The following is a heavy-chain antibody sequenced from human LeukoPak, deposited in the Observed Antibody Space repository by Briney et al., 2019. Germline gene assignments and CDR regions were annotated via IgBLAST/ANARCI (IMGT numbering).Heavy chain of an antibody. CDR1: GFTFSSYG. CDR2: ISYDGSNK. J-gene: IGHJ4*02. D-gene: IGHD3-22*01. CDR3: ARLYYYDSPYFDY. Sequence: GGSLRLSCAASGFTFSSYGMHWVRQAPGKGLEWVAVISYDGSNKYYADSVKGRFTISRDNSKNTLYLQMNNLRAEDTALYYCARLYYYDSPYFDYWGQGTLVTVSS. V-gene: IGHV3-30*03.